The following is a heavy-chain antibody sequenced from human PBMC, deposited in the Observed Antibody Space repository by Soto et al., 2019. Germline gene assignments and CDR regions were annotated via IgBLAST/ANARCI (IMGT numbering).Heavy chain of an antibody. V-gene: IGHV3-74*01. J-gene: IGHJ6*02. Sequence: EVQVVESGGDLVQPGGSLRLSCAASGFTFSNYWMHWVRQAAGKGLVWVSRIKSDGSITTYADTVKGRFTISRDNAKDTLHLQMNSLRAEDTGIYYCVRENYYIGAYYYGMDVWGQGTTVIVSS. CDR1: GFTFSNYW. CDR3: VRENYYIGAYYYGMDV. D-gene: IGHD3-22*01. CDR2: IKSDGSIT.